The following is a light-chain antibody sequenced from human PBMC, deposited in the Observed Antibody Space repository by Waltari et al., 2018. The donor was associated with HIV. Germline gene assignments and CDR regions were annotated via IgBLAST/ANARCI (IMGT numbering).Light chain of an antibody. CDR2: DVT. CDR3: CSYAGGYTLV. V-gene: IGLV2-11*01. J-gene: IGLJ3*02. Sequence: QSALTQPRSVSGSPGPSVTISCTGPSSDVGGYHYVSWYQQHPGKAPKLMIYDVTKRPSGVPDRFSGSKSGNTASLTISGLQAEDEADYFCCSYAGGYTLVFGGGTKLTVL. CDR1: SSDVGGYHY.